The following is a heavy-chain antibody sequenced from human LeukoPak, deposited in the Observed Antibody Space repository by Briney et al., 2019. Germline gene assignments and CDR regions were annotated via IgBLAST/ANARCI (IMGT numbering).Heavy chain of an antibody. J-gene: IGHJ4*02. CDR2: IKSDGSSI. CDR1: GFTFSSYW. D-gene: IGHD1-26*01. CDR3: APGAYLAYYFDY. Sequence: GGSLRLSCAASGFTFSSYWMHWVRQAPGKGLVWVSRIKSDGSSISYADSVKGRFTISRDNAKNTLYLQMNSLRAEDTAVYYCAPGAYLAYYFDYWGQGSLVSVSS. V-gene: IGHV3-74*01.